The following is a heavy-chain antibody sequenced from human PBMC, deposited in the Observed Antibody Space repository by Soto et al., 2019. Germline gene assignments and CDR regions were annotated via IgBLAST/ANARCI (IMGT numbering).Heavy chain of an antibody. CDR2: ISAYNGNT. J-gene: IGHJ6*03. V-gene: IGHV1-18*01. Sequence: ASVKVSCKASGYTFTSYGISWVRQAPGQGIEWMGWISAYNGNTNYAQKLQGRVTMTTDTSTSTAYMELRSLRSDDTAVYYCARDGPAAGDYYYYYMDVWGKGTTVTVSS. CDR1: GYTFTSYG. CDR3: ARDGPAAGDYYYYYMDV. D-gene: IGHD6-13*01.